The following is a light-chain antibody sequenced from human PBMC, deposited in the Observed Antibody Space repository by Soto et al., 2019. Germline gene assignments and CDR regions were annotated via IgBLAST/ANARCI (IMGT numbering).Light chain of an antibody. CDR2: EGT. Sequence: QSALTQPASVSGSPGQSINVSCTGASSDVANDKFVSWYQQHPGKAPKLMIYEGTKRPSGVSDRFSASKSGDTASLTISGLQADDEADYYCCSYAHSDTQYYVTGTGTKVTLL. V-gene: IGLV2-23*01. CDR3: CSYAHSDTQYYV. J-gene: IGLJ1*01. CDR1: SSDVANDKF.